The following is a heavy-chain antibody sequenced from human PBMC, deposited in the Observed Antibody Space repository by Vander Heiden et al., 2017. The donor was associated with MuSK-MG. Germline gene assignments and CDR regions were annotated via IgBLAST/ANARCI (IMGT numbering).Heavy chain of an antibody. Sequence: EVQLVESGGGLVQPGGSLRLSCAASGFTVSEFWMSWVRQGPGQGPEWVANIKEDGSEKHYVDSVKGRFTISRDDTRNLLYLQMNSLRAEDTAVYYCVRGYDWGQGTLGAVSP. J-gene: IGHJ4*02. V-gene: IGHV3-7*03. CDR2: IKEDGSEK. CDR1: GFTVSEFW. D-gene: IGHD3-16*01. CDR3: VRGYD.